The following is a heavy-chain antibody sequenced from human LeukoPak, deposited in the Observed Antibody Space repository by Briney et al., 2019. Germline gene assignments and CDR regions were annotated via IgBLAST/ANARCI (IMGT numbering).Heavy chain of an antibody. D-gene: IGHD3-10*01. CDR3: ARGESSDGGAFDV. Sequence: SETLSLTCAVSGGSISSGGYSWSWIRQPPGKGLKWIGYIYHSGSTYYNPSLKSRVTISVDRSKNQFSLKLSSVTAAGTAVYYCARGESSDGGAFDVWGQGTMVTVSS. J-gene: IGHJ3*01. CDR1: GGSISSGGYS. CDR2: IYHSGST. V-gene: IGHV4-30-2*01.